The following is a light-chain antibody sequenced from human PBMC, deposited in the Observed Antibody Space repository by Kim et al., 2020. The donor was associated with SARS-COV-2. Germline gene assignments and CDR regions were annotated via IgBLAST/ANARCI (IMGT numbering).Light chain of an antibody. CDR3: HQYGPSSWT. CDR2: GSI. J-gene: IGKJ1*01. Sequence: EVVLTQSPDTLSLSPGEGAALACRASQSVDSDYLAWYQQKAGQTPRLLIYGSINRATGIPDRFSGSGSGTDFTLTISRLEPEDFAVYYCHQYGPSSWTFGQGTKVDIK. V-gene: IGKV3-20*01. CDR1: QSVDSDY.